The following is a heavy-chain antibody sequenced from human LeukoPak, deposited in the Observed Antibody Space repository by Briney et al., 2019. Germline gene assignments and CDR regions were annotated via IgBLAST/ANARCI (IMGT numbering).Heavy chain of an antibody. D-gene: IGHD2-15*01. J-gene: IGHJ4*02. V-gene: IGHV1-69*13. CDR1: GGTFSSYA. CDR2: IIPIFGTA. Sequence: ASVKVSCKASGGTFSSYAISGVRQAPGQGLEWMGGIIPIFGTANYAQKFQGRATITADESTSTAYMELSSLRSEDTAVYYCARDCSGGSCYFDYWGQGTLVTVSS. CDR3: ARDCSGGSCYFDY.